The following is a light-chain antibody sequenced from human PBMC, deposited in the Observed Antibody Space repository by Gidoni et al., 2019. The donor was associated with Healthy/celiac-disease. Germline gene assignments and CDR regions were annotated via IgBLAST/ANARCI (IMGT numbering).Light chain of an antibody. J-gene: IGKJ2*01. CDR3: QQYGSSRGYT. CDR2: GAS. Sequence: EIVLTQSPGTLSLSPGERATLSCRASQSVSSSYLAWYQQKPGQAPRPLIYGASSRATGIPDRFSGSGSGTDFTLTISRLEPEDFAVYYCQQYGSSRGYTFGQGTKLEIK. V-gene: IGKV3-20*01. CDR1: QSVSSSY.